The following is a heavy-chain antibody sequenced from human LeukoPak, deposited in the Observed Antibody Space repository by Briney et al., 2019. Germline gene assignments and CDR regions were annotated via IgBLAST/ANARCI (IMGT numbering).Heavy chain of an antibody. CDR2: ISGSGSAT. CDR1: GFTFSSDA. CDR3: AKFRPDDITVAATGYFDS. Sequence: GASLRLSCAASGFTFSSDAMSWVRQAPGKGLNWVSTISGSGSATYYADSAKGRFTISRDNSKSTLYLQMNSLTAEDTAVYYCAKFRPDDITVAATGYFDSWGQGTLVTVSS. J-gene: IGHJ4*02. D-gene: IGHD6-19*01. V-gene: IGHV3-23*01.